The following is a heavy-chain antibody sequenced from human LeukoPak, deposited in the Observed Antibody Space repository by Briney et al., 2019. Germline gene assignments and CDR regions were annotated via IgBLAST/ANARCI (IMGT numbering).Heavy chain of an antibody. CDR2: ISWNSGSI. CDR3: AKDFSYYYSYMDV. Sequence: GGSLRLSCAASGFTFDDYAMHWVRQAPGKGLEWVSGISWNSGSIGYADSVKGRFTISRDNAKNSLYLQMNSLRAEDTALYYCAKDFSYYYSYMDVWGKGTTVTVSS. CDR1: GFTFDDYA. V-gene: IGHV3-9*01. J-gene: IGHJ6*03.